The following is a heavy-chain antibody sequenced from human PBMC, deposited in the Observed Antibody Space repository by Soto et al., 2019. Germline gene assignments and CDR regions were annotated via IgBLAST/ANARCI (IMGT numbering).Heavy chain of an antibody. CDR3: ARERTGTTSIDV. J-gene: IGHJ6*02. V-gene: IGHV1-8*01. Sequence: QVQLVQSGAEVKKPGASVKVSCKASGYTFTSYDINWVRQATGQGLEWMGWMNPNSGNTGYAQKFRGRVTMTRNTSISTAYMELSSLRSEDTSVYYCARERTGTTSIDVWGQGTTVTVSS. D-gene: IGHD1-1*01. CDR2: MNPNSGNT. CDR1: GYTFTSYD.